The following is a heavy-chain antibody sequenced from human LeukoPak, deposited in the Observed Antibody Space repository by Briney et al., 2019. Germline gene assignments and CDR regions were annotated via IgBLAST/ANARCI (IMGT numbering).Heavy chain of an antibody. CDR1: GDSLISSSSY. J-gene: IGHJ6*03. V-gene: IGHV4-39*01. CDR3: ASPLKGGYYYMDV. CDR2: IYYSGGT. Sequence: SEAPSLTSTVSGDSLISSSSYSGWINLPPGKWLEWIAGIYYSGGTYYNAAPKNRVTISVDTSKNQFSLKLSSVTAADTTVYYCASPLKGGYYYMDVWGKGTTVTVSS. D-gene: IGHD3-16*01.